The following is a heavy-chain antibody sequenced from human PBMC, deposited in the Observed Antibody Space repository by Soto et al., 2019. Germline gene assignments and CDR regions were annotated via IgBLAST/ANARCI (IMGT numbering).Heavy chain of an antibody. CDR2: IDPSDSYT. CDR1: GYSFTSYW. CDR3: ATNGIAVAPGAFDI. V-gene: IGHV5-10-1*01. J-gene: IGHJ3*02. D-gene: IGHD6-19*01. Sequence: PWESLKISCKGSGYSFTSYWISWVRQMPGKGLEWMVRIDPSDSYTNYSPSFQGHVTISADKSISTAYLQWSSLKASDSAMYYCATNGIAVAPGAFDIWGQGTMVTVSS.